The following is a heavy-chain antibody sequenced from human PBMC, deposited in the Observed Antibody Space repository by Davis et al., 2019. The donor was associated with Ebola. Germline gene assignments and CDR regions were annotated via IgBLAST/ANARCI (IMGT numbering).Heavy chain of an antibody. Sequence: SETLSLTCTVSGGSISSSSYYWGWSRQPPGKGLEWIGYISYSGSTNYNPSLKSRVTISVDTSKNQFSLKLSSVTAADTAMYYCARRGTSSWYAGWFDPWGQGTLVTVSS. D-gene: IGHD6-13*01. CDR1: GGSISSSSYY. CDR3: ARRGTSSWYAGWFDP. J-gene: IGHJ5*02. V-gene: IGHV4-61*05. CDR2: ISYSGST.